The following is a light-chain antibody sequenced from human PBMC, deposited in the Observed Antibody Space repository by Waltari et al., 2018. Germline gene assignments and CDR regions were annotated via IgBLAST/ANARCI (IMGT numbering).Light chain of an antibody. J-gene: IGKJ1*01. Sequence: DIAMTQSPDSLAVSLGERATINCKSSRSVLYTDNNKNYLTWYQQKPGQPPRLLISWASTRESGVPDRFIGSGSGPDFTLTISSLQAEDVAVYYCHQHYTTPWTFGQGTQVEL. V-gene: IGKV4-1*01. CDR3: HQHYTTPWT. CDR2: WAS. CDR1: RSVLYTDNNKNY.